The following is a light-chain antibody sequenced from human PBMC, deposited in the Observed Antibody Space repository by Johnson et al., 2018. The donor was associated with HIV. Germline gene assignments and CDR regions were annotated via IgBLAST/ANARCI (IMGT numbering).Light chain of an antibody. J-gene: IGLJ1*01. Sequence: QSVLTQPPSVSAAPGQKVTISCSGSSSNIGNNYVSWYQQLPGTAPKLLIYDNNKRPSGIPARFSGSKSGTSATLGITGLQTGAEAYYYGGTWNSSLSAGVFGTGTKVTVL. CDR1: SSNIGNNY. CDR2: DNN. CDR3: GTWNSSLSAGV. V-gene: IGLV1-51*01.